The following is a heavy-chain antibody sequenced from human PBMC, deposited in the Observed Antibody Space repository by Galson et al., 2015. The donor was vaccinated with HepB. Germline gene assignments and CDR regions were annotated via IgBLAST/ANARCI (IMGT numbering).Heavy chain of an antibody. V-gene: IGHV1-69*06. Sequence: SVKVSCKASGGTFSSYAISWVRQAPGQGLEWMGGIIPIFGTANYAQKFQGRVTITADKSISTAYLQWSSLKASDTAMYYCARHLSWELLGFDYWGQGTLVTVSS. CDR1: GGTFSSYA. CDR3: ARHLSWELLGFDY. D-gene: IGHD1-26*01. CDR2: IIPIFGTA. J-gene: IGHJ4*02.